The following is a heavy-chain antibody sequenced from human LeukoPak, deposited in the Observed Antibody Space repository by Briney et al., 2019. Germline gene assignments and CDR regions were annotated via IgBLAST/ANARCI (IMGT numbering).Heavy chain of an antibody. CDR1: GFTFSDFA. D-gene: IGHD3-22*01. J-gene: IGHJ4*02. Sequence: GGSLRLSCSGSGFTFSDFAMHWVRQAPGKGLEYVVGIRSNGVGTFYADSVKGRFTISRDNSKDTLYLQMSSLRPEDTAVYYCVKDRGAVIGRGDYWGQGTLVTVSS. V-gene: IGHV3-64D*06. CDR2: IRSNGVGT. CDR3: VKDRGAVIGRGDY.